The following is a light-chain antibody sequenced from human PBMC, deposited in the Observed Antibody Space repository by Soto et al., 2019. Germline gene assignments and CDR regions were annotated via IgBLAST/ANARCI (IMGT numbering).Light chain of an antibody. J-gene: IGKJ1*01. CDR2: DAS. V-gene: IGKV1-5*01. Sequence: DIQMTQSPSTLSAFVGDRVTITCRASQSISSWLAWYQQKPGKAPKLLIYDASSLESGVPSRFSGSGSGTEFTLTISSLQPDDFATYYCQQYNSYSFGQGTKVEMK. CDR3: QQYNSYS. CDR1: QSISSW.